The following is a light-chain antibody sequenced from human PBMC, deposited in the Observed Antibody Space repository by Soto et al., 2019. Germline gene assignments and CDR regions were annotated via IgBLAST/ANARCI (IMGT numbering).Light chain of an antibody. CDR1: QSISSD. Sequence: DIQMTQSPSSLSSSVGDRVTITCRASQSISSDLNWYQQKQGKAPKVLIYDASSLQSGVPARFSGSGSGTDFTLTISSLQPEDFATYYCQQSYSTPWTFGQGTKLEIK. J-gene: IGKJ1*01. V-gene: IGKV1-39*01. CDR3: QQSYSTPWT. CDR2: DAS.